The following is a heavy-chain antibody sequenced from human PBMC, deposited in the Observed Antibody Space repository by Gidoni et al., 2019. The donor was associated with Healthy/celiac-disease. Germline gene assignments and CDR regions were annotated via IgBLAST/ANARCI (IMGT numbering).Heavy chain of an antibody. CDR2: ISSSSSYI. J-gene: IGHJ4*02. CDR3: ARDYGGNSGEYYFDY. CDR1: GFTFSSYS. Sequence: EVQLVESGGGLVKPGGSMRLSCAASGFTFSSYSMNWVRQAPGKGLEWVSAISSSSSYIYYADSVKGRFTISRDNAKNSLYLQMNSLRAEDTAVYYCARDYGGNSGEYYFDYWGQGTLVTVSS. V-gene: IGHV3-21*01. D-gene: IGHD4-17*01.